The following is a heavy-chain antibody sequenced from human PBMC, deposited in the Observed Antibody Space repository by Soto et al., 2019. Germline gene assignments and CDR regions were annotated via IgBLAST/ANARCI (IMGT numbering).Heavy chain of an antibody. CDR2: INPNSGGT. V-gene: IGHV1-2*02. CDR3: ARGRRLARGYYGMDV. D-gene: IGHD5-12*01. Sequence: ASVKVSCKASGYTFTGYYMHWVRQAPGQGLEWMGWINPNSGGTNYAQKFQGRVTITADKSTSTAYMELSSLRSEDTAVYYCARGRRLARGYYGMDVWGQGTTVTVSS. CDR1: GYTFTGYY. J-gene: IGHJ6*02.